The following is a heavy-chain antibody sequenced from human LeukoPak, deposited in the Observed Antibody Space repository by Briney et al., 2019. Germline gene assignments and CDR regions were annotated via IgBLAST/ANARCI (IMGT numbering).Heavy chain of an antibody. J-gene: IGHJ3*02. D-gene: IGHD3-10*01. V-gene: IGHV1-69*06. CDR1: GGTFSNYA. CDR3: ARTPMVRGNLGAFDI. CDR2: SIPIFGTA. Sequence: SVTVSCTASGGTFSNYAISWVRQAPGQGLEWMGGSIPIFGTANYAQKFRGRVTINADKSTRTAYMELSSLRSEDTAVYYCARTPMVRGNLGAFDIWGQGTMVTVSS.